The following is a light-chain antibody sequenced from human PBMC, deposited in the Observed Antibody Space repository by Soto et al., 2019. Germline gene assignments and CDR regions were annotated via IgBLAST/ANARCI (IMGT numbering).Light chain of an antibody. V-gene: IGLV2-23*01. CDR2: EGS. CDR3: CSYAGSSTYV. Sequence: QSALTQPASVSGYPGQSITISCTGTSSDVGSYNLVSWYQQHPGKAPKLMIYEGSKRHSGVSNRFSGSKSGNTASLTISGLQSEDEADYYCCSYAGSSTYVFGTGTKVTVL. J-gene: IGLJ1*01. CDR1: SSDVGSYNL.